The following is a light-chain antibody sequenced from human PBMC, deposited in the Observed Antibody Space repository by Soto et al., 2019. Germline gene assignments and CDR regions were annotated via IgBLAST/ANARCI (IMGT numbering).Light chain of an antibody. Sequence: QSVVTQEPSLTVSPGGTVTLTCGSSTGGVTSGHKAYWIQQKPGQAPRTLIYDTTNKHSWTPARFSGSLLGGKAALTLSGAQPEDEAQYYCLLCYSGPWVFGGGTKLTVL. J-gene: IGLJ3*02. V-gene: IGLV7-46*01. CDR2: DTT. CDR3: LLCYSGPWV. CDR1: TGGVTSGHK.